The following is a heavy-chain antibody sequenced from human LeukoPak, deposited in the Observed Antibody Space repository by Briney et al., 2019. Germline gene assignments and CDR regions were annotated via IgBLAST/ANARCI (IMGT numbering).Heavy chain of an antibody. CDR1: GFTFSSYE. D-gene: IGHD3-22*01. CDR2: ISSSGSTI. CDR3: AKVPGDTRITMIVVVIGPIDY. V-gene: IGHV3-48*03. J-gene: IGHJ4*02. Sequence: GGSLRLSCAASGFTFSSYEMNWVRQAPGKGLEWVSYISSSGSTIYYADSVKGRFTISRDNAKNSLYLQMNSLRAEDTAVYYCAKVPGDTRITMIVVVIGPIDYWGQGTLVTVSS.